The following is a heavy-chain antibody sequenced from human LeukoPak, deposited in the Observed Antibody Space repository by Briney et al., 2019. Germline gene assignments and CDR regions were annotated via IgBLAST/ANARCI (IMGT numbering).Heavy chain of an antibody. CDR2: ISGSGGST. Sequence: PGGSLRLSCAASGFTFSSYAMNWVRQAPGKGLEWVSSISGSGGSTYYAGSVKGRFTISRDNSKNTLYLQMNSLRAEDTAVYYCAKGDYVRPDDYWGQGTLVTVSS. J-gene: IGHJ4*02. CDR1: GFTFSSYA. V-gene: IGHV3-23*01. D-gene: IGHD4-17*01. CDR3: AKGDYVRPDDY.